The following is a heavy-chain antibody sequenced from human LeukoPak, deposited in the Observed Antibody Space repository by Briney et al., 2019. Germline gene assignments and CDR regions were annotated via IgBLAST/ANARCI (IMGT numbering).Heavy chain of an antibody. CDR2: ISAYNGNT. D-gene: IGHD4-17*01. CDR3: ARGPDYGDDRWAFDI. J-gene: IGHJ3*02. Sequence: ASVKVSCKASGYTFTSYGISWVRQAPGQGLEWMGWISAYNGNTNYAQKLQGRVTMTTDTSTSTAYMELSSLRSEDTAVYYCARGPDYGDDRWAFDIWGQGTMVTVSS. V-gene: IGHV1-18*01. CDR1: GYTFTSYG.